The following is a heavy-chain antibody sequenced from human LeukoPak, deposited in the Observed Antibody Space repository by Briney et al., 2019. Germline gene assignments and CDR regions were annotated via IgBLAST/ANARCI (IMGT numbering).Heavy chain of an antibody. J-gene: IGHJ4*02. D-gene: IGHD3-3*01. CDR1: GGSISSSSYY. V-gene: IGHV4-39*01. CDR3: ARPSKGTIFGVVIIR. CDR2: IYYSGST. Sequence: SETLSLTCTVSGGSISSSSYYWGWIRQPPGKGLEWIGSIYYSGSTYYNPSLKSRVTISVDTSKNQFSLKLSSVTAADTAVYYCARPSKGTIFGVVIIRWGQGTLVTVSS.